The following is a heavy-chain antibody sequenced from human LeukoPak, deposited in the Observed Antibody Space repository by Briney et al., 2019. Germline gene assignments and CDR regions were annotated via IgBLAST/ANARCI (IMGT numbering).Heavy chain of an antibody. Sequence: GGSLRLSCAASGFTFDDYGMSWVRQAPGKGLEWVSGINWNGGSTGYADSVKGRFTISRDNAKNSLYLQMNSLRAEDTALYYCARVGRLGFYGGNWGKGVYDYWGQGTLVTVSS. V-gene: IGHV3-20*04. J-gene: IGHJ4*02. CDR1: GFTFDDYG. D-gene: IGHD4-23*01. CDR2: INWNGGST. CDR3: ARVGRLGFYGGNWGKGVYDY.